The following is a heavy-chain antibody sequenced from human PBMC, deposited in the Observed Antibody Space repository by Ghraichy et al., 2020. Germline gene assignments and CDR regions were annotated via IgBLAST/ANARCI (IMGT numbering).Heavy chain of an antibody. Sequence: GGSLRLSCAASGVTFDDCTMHWVRQAPGKGLEWVSLVSWDGGSTFYAASVKGRFTISRDNTGNYLYLQMNSLRTDDTALYFCARGIGDLYYDGMDVWGQGTTVTVSS. D-gene: IGHD3-16*01. V-gene: IGHV3-43*01. CDR2: VSWDGGST. CDR1: GVTFDDCT. J-gene: IGHJ6*02. CDR3: ARGIGDLYYDGMDV.